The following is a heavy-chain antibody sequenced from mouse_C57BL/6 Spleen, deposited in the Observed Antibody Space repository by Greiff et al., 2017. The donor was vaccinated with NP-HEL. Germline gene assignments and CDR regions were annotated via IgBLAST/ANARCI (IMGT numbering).Heavy chain of an antibody. Sequence: QVQLQQPGAELVMPGASVKLSCKASGYTFTSYWMHWVKQRPGQGLEWIGEIDPSDSYTNYNQKFKGKSTLTVDKSSSTAYMQLSSLTSEDSAVYYCARGGYYGSSSYYYAMDYWGQGTSVTVSS. CDR1: GYTFTSYW. CDR2: IDPSDSYT. D-gene: IGHD1-1*01. J-gene: IGHJ4*01. V-gene: IGHV1-69*01. CDR3: ARGGYYGSSSYYYAMDY.